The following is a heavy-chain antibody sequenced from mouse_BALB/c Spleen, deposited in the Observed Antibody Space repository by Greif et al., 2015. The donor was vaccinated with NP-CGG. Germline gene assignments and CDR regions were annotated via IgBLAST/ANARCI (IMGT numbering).Heavy chain of an antibody. CDR1: GYSITSDYA. Sequence: EVQLVESGPGLVKPSQSLSLTCTVTGYSITSDYAWNWIRQFPGNKLEWMGYISYSGSTSYNPSLKSRISITRDTSKNQFFLQLNSVATEDTATYYCARGIYYDYDVYYFDYWGQGTTLTVSS. V-gene: IGHV3-2*02. D-gene: IGHD2-4*01. J-gene: IGHJ2*01. CDR3: ARGIYYDYDVYYFDY. CDR2: ISYSGST.